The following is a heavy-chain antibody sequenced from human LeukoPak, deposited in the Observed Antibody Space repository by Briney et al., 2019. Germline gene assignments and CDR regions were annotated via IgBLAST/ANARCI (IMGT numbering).Heavy chain of an antibody. CDR1: GFTFSSYA. J-gene: IGHJ1*01. Sequence: PGGSLRLSCAASGFTFSSYAMSWVRQAPGKGLEWVSAISGSGGSTYYADSVKGRFTISRDNSKNTLYLQVNSLRAEDTAVYYCAKTGYSSGWRGDFQHWGQGTLVAVSS. V-gene: IGHV3-23*01. D-gene: IGHD6-19*01. CDR2: ISGSGGST. CDR3: AKTGYSSGWRGDFQH.